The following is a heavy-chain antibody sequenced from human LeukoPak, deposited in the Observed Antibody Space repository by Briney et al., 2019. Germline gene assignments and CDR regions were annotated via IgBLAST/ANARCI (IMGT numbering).Heavy chain of an antibody. CDR2: IYYTGST. Sequence: PSETLSLTCTLSGGSISTYYWSWVRQPPGKGLEWIGYIYYTGSTDYNPSLKSRVTISVDTSKNQFSLKLSSVTAADTAVYYCARVFGGNDFNYYYYYMDVWGKGTTVTISS. J-gene: IGHJ6*03. CDR1: GGSISTYY. CDR3: ARVFGGNDFNYYYYYMDV. V-gene: IGHV4-59*08. D-gene: IGHD5-12*01.